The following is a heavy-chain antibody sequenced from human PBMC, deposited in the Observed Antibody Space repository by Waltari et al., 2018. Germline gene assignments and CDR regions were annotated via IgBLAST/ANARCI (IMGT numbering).Heavy chain of an antibody. V-gene: IGHV1-2*06. J-gene: IGHJ4*02. Sequence: QVQLVRAGAEVKKPGASVKVSCKASGYPFTGSSMHWVRQAPVQGPEWMGRVNPSSSGTNYGTKFQGRVTMTRDTSISTAYMELSRLMSYVTAVYYCARGLVGDLPLSYFDYWGQGTLVTVSS. D-gene: IGHD1-26*01. CDR1: GYPFTGSS. CDR3: ARGLVGDLPLSYFDY. CDR2: VNPSSSGT.